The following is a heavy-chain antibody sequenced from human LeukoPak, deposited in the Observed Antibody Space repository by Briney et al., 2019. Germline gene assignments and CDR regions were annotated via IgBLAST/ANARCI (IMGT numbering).Heavy chain of an antibody. CDR3: AGESHSYGSMSLEY. J-gene: IGHJ4*02. CDR1: GGSISSGDYY. Sequence: SETLSLTCTVSGGSISSGDYYWSWIRQPPGKGLEWIGYIYYSGSTYYNPSLKSRVTISVDTSKNQFSLKLSSVTAADTAVYYCAGESHSYGSMSLEYWGQGTLVTVSS. V-gene: IGHV4-30-4*01. D-gene: IGHD5-18*01. CDR2: IYYSGST.